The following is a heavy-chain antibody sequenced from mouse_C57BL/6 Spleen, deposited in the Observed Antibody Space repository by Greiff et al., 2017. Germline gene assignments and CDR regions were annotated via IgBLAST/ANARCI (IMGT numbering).Heavy chain of an antibody. CDR2: IYPRSGNT. CDR1: GYTFTSYG. CDR3: ARGGNYSNNYAMDY. J-gene: IGHJ4*01. V-gene: IGHV1-81*01. Sequence: QVQLKESGAELARPGASVKLSCKASGYTFTSYGISWVKQRTGQGLEWIGEIYPRSGNTYYNEKFKGKATLTADKSSSTAYMELRSLTSEDSAVYFCARGGNYSNNYAMDYWGQGTSVTVSS. D-gene: IGHD2-5*01.